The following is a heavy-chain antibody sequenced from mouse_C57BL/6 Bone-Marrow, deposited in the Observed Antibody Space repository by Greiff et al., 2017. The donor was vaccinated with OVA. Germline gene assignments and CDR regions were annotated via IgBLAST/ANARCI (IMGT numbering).Heavy chain of an antibody. Sequence: VQVVESGAELVKPGASVKMSCKASGYTFTTYPIEWMKQNHGKSLEWIGNFHPYNDDTKYNEKFKGKATLTVEKSSSTVYLELSRLTSDDSAVYYCARRNSDYYAMDYWGQGTSVTVSS. V-gene: IGHV1-47*01. CDR3: ARRNSDYYAMDY. D-gene: IGHD3-1*01. CDR1: GYTFTTYP. J-gene: IGHJ4*01. CDR2: FHPYNDDT.